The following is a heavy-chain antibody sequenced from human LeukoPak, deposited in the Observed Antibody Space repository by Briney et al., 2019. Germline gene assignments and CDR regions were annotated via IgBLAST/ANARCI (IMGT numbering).Heavy chain of an antibody. J-gene: IGHJ4*02. CDR2: VNPSGGST. CDR1: GYTFTSYY. Sequence: GASVKVSCKASGYTFTSYYMHWVRQAPGQGLEWMGIVNPSGGSTSYAQKFQGRVTMTRDTSTSTVYMELSSLRSEDTAVYYCARAPTSHGGVIVIFDYWGQGTLVTVSS. D-gene: IGHD3-16*02. V-gene: IGHV1-46*01. CDR3: ARAPTSHGGVIVIFDY.